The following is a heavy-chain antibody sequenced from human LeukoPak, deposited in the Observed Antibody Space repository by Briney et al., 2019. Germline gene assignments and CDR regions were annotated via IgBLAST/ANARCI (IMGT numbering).Heavy chain of an antibody. CDR1: RYSFTSYY. J-gene: IGHJ3*02. CDR3: ATAYDILTGSIMGPYAFDI. V-gene: IGHV1-46*01. CDR2: INPSGGST. D-gene: IGHD3-9*01. Sequence: ASVKVSCKASRYSFTSYYMHWVRQALGQGLEWMAIINPSGGSTSYAQKFQGRVTMTEDTSTDTAYMELSSLRSEDAAVYYCATAYDILTGSIMGPYAFDIWGQGTMVTVSS.